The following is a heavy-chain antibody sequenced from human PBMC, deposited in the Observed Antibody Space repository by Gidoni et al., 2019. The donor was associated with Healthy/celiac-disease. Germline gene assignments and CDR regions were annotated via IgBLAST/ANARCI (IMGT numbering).Heavy chain of an antibody. J-gene: IGHJ3*02. CDR2: IYYSGRT. Sequence: QLQLQESGPGLVKPSETLSLTCTVSGGSISSSSYYWGWIRQPPGKGLEWIGSIYYSGRTYYNPSLKSRVTISVDTSKNQFSLKLSSVTAADTAVYYCARHWAVTTNPPDAFDIWGQGTMVTVSS. V-gene: IGHV4-39*01. CDR1: GGSISSSSYY. CDR3: ARHWAVTTNPPDAFDI. D-gene: IGHD4-4*01.